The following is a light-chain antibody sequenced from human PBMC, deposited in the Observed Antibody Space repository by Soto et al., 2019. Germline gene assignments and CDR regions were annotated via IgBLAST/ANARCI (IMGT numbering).Light chain of an antibody. CDR1: QSISSW. Sequence: DRVTITCRASQSISSWLAWYQQEPGKAPKLLIYDASSLESGVPSRFSGSGSGTEFTLTISSLQPDDFATYYCQQYNSYAWTFGQGTKVEIK. CDR3: QQYNSYAWT. V-gene: IGKV1-5*01. J-gene: IGKJ1*01. CDR2: DAS.